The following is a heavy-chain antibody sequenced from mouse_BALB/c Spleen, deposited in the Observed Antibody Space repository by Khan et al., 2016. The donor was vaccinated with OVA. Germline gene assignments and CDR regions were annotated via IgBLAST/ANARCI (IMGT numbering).Heavy chain of an antibody. CDR3: ARRNYFGYTFAY. V-gene: IGHV1-77*01. CDR2: ISPGSGHT. CDR1: GYTFTDYY. D-gene: IGHD1-2*01. J-gene: IGHJ3*01. Sequence: QVQLKQSGAELARPGASVKLSCKASGYTFTDYYINWVKQRTGQGLAWIGEISPGSGHTYYNEKFKGKATLTADKSASTAYMQLSSLTSEASAGYFCARRNYFGYTFAYWGQGTLVTVSA.